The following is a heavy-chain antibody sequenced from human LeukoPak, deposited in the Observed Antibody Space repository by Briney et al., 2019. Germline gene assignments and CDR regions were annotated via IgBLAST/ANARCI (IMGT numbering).Heavy chain of an antibody. CDR3: ARHYDFWSGYYSQFDY. V-gene: IGHV4-59*01. D-gene: IGHD3-3*01. J-gene: IGHJ4*02. CDR1: GGSISSYY. CDR2: IYYSGST. Sequence: SETLSLTCTVSGGSISSYYWSWIRQPPGKGLEWIGYIYYSGSTNYNPSLKSRVTISVDTSKNQFSLKLSSVTAADTAVYYCARHYDFWSGYYSQFDYWGQGTLVTVSS.